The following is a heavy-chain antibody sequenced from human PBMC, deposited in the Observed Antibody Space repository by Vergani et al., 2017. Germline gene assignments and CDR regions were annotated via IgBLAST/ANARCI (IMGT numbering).Heavy chain of an antibody. CDR2: ISSSGTTI. CDR3: AGTYYYDSSGLPAPY. D-gene: IGHD3-22*01. J-gene: IGHJ4*02. CDR1: GFTFSDYY. Sequence: QVQLVESGGILVKPGGSLRLSCAASGFTFSDYYMSWIRQAPGKGLEWISYISSSGTTIYYADCVKGRFTISRDNAKNSLYLQMNSLRAEDTAVYYCAGTYYYDSSGLPAPYWGQGTLVTVSS. V-gene: IGHV3-11*01.